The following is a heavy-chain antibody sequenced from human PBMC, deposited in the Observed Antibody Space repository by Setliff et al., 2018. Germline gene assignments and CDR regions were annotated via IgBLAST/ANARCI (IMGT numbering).Heavy chain of an antibody. CDR3: ARGRNVAARLLDS. CDR1: GGSFSDYY. Sequence: LSLTCAAYGGSFSDYYWTWIRQPPGKGLEWIGEINHRGSTNYNPSLKSRVTISVDTSKNQFSLKVNSVTAADTAVYYCARGRNVAARLLDSWGQGTLVTVSS. CDR2: INHRGST. V-gene: IGHV4-34*01. D-gene: IGHD6-6*01. J-gene: IGHJ4*02.